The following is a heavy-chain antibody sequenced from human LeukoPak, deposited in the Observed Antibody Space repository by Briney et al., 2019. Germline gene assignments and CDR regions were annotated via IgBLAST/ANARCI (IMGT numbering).Heavy chain of an antibody. CDR1: GFTFSSYW. V-gene: IGHV3-7*01. D-gene: IGHD2-8*01. CDR3: ARDDIVLMVYASLQRAFDI. CDR2: IKQDGSEK. Sequence: GGSLRLSCAASGFTFSSYWMSWVRQAPGKGLEWVANIKQDGSEKYYVDSVKGRSTISRDNAKNSLYLQMNSLRAEDTAVYYCARDDIVLMVYASLQRAFDIWGQGTMVTVSS. J-gene: IGHJ3*02.